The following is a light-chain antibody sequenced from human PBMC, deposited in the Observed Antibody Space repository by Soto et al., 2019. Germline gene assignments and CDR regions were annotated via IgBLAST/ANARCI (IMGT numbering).Light chain of an antibody. CDR2: EGS. CDR3: SSYEGSTTFYV. V-gene: IGLV2-23*01. Sequence: QSALTQPASVSGSPGQSITISCSGTTSDVGTFGLVSWFQQHPGKAPKLMIYEGSKRPAGVSKRFSGSKSGDTASLTISGLQAEDEAAYYCSSYEGSTTFYVFGTGTNVPS. J-gene: IGLJ1*01. CDR1: TSDVGTFGL.